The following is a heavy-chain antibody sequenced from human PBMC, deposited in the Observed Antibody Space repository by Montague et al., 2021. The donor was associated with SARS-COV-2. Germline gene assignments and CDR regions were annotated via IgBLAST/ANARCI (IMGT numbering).Heavy chain of an antibody. J-gene: IGHJ4*02. V-gene: IGHV3-9*01. CDR2: ISWNSGSI. Sequence: SLRLSCAASGFTFDDYAMHWVRQAPGKGLEWVSDISWNSGSIGYADSVKGRFTISRDNAKNSLYLQMNSLRAEDTALYYCAKLPSRDGYNLRDYWGQGTLVTVSS. D-gene: IGHD5-24*01. CDR3: AKLPSRDGYNLRDY. CDR1: GFTFDDYA.